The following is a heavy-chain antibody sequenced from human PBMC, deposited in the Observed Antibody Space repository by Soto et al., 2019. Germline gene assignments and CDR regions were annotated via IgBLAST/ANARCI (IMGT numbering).Heavy chain of an antibody. CDR2: ISYDGSNK. V-gene: IGHV3-30-3*01. CDR3: ARGSGALRFLEWLLTNDAFDI. J-gene: IGHJ3*02. CDR1: GFTFSSYA. D-gene: IGHD3-3*01. Sequence: GGSLRLSSAASGFTFSSYALHWVRQAPGKGLERVAVISYDGSNKYYADSVKGRFTISRDNSKNTLYLQMNSLKAEDTAVYYFARGSGALRFLEWLLTNDAFDIWGQGTMVTVSS.